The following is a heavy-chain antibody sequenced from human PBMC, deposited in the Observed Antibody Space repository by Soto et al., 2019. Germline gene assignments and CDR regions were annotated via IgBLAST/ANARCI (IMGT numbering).Heavy chain of an antibody. J-gene: IGHJ4*02. CDR3: AREMTGTNYFDY. CDR1: GLTFSSHA. Sequence: GGSLRLSCAASGLTFSSHAMSWVRQAPGKGLEWVANIQQDGSEMYYVDSMRGRFTISRDNAKNSLFLQMNSLRAEDTAVYYCAREMTGTNYFDYWGQGALVTVPS. V-gene: IGHV3-7*01. D-gene: IGHD1-1*01. CDR2: IQQDGSEM.